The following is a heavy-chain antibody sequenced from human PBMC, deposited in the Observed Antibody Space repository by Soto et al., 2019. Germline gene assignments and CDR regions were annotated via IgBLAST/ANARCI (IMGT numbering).Heavy chain of an antibody. D-gene: IGHD3-9*01. Sequence: PGGSLRLSCASSGFTFSSYWMSLVRQAPGKGLEWVANIKQDGSEKYYVDSVKGRFTISRDNAKNSLYLQMNSLRAEDTAVYYCASDFDGPPWSWGQGTLVTVSS. V-gene: IGHV3-7*01. CDR3: ASDFDGPPWS. CDR1: GFTFSSYW. J-gene: IGHJ4*02. CDR2: IKQDGSEK.